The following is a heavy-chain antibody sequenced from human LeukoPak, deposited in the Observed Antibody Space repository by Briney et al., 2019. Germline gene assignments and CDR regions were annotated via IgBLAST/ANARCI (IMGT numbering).Heavy chain of an antibody. J-gene: IGHJ5*02. Sequence: ASVTVSFTSSVYTFIIYGISWVRQAPGQGREWMGWMSAYNGNTNYAQKVQGRVTMTTDTSASTAYMELRSLRSDDTAVYYCARDTIAIRPGWFDPWGQGTLVTVSS. CDR1: VYTFIIYG. CDR3: ARDTIAIRPGWFDP. D-gene: IGHD6-6*01. V-gene: IGHV1-18*04. CDR2: MSAYNGNT.